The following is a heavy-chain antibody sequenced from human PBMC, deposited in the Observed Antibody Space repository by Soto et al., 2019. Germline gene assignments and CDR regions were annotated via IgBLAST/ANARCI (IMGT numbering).Heavy chain of an antibody. V-gene: IGHV1-69*01. J-gene: IGHJ1*01. CDR3: ARDPPTIYDSSGEYPYSHLRRYFQH. Sequence: QVQLVQSGAEVKKPGSSVKVSCKASGGTFSSYAISWVRQAPGQGLEWMGGIIPIFGTANYAQKFQGRVTITAYESTSTAYMELSSLRSEDTAVYYCARDPPTIYDSSGEYPYSHLRRYFQHWGQGTLVTVSS. CDR2: IIPIFGTA. CDR1: GGTFSSYA. D-gene: IGHD3-22*01.